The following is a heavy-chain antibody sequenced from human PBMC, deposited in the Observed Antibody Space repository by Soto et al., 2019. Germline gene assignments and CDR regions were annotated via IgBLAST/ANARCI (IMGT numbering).Heavy chain of an antibody. CDR1: GFNYRTYA. J-gene: IGHJ4*02. V-gene: IGHV3-30*03. Sequence: QVQLVEYGGGVVQPGRSLRLSCAASGFNYRTYAMHWVRQAPGKGLEWVAVTSYDETNKYYGDSVKGRFTISRDNSKNKWYLQMNGLRAADTAVYFCARATMDYYDSSGYSLDYWGQGTLVTVSS. CDR2: TSYDETNK. CDR3: ARATMDYYDSSGYSLDY. D-gene: IGHD3-22*01.